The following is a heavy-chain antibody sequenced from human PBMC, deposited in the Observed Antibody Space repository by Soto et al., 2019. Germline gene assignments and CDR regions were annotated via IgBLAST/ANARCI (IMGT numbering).Heavy chain of an antibody. CDR3: HGYGY. J-gene: IGHJ4*02. CDR1: GFTVSSTKY. D-gene: IGHD5-12*01. CDR2: IYSGGTT. V-gene: IGHV3-53*01. Sequence: EVQVVESGGGLIQPGGSLRLSCVVSGFTVSSTKYMSWVRQAPGKGLEWVSVIYSGGTTFYADSVKGRFTISRDNSKNTLYLQMNSLRAEDTAVYYCHGYGYWGQGTLVTVS.